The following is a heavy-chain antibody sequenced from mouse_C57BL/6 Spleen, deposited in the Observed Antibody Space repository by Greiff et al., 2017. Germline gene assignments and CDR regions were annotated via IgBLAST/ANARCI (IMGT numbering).Heavy chain of an antibody. CDR2: IYPGDGDT. D-gene: IGHD2-1*01. CDR1: GYAFSSYW. Sequence: QVQLQQSGAELVKPGASVKISCKASGYAFSSYWMNWVKQRPGKGLEWIGQIYPGDGDTNYNGKFKGKATLTADKSSSTAYMQRSSLTSEDSAVYFCARGGGNYAEWYFEVWGTGTTVTVSS. CDR3: ARGGGNYAEWYFEV. J-gene: IGHJ1*03. V-gene: IGHV1-80*01.